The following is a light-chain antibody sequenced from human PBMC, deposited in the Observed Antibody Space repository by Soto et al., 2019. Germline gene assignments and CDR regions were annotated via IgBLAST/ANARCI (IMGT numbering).Light chain of an antibody. Sequence: EIVLTQSPGTLSLSPGEIATLSCRASQSVSSSYLAWYQQRPGQAPRLLVYGASGRATGIPDRFSGSVSGTDFTLTISRLEPEYFAVYYCQQYDSSPSFTFGPGTKVDIK. CDR3: QQYDSSPSFT. V-gene: IGKV3-20*01. CDR2: GAS. CDR1: QSVSSSY. J-gene: IGKJ3*01.